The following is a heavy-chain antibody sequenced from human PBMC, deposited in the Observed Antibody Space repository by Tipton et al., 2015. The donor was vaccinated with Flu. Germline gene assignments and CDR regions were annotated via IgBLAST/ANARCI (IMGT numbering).Heavy chain of an antibody. CDR3: VVHCSGGRCSHAFDI. D-gene: IGHD2-15*01. Sequence: LRLSCAVHGGSFSGYYWSWIRQPPGKGLEWIGEINHSGSTNYNPSLKSRVTISGDTSKNQFSLKLSSVTAADTAVFYCVVHCSGGRCSHAFDIWGQGTMVTVSS. CDR2: INHSGST. J-gene: IGHJ3*02. V-gene: IGHV4-34*01. CDR1: GGSFSGYY.